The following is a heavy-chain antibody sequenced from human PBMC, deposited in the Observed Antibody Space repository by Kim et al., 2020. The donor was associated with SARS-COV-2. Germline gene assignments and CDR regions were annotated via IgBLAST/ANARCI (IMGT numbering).Heavy chain of an antibody. CDR1: GFTFSTYA. J-gene: IGHJ4*02. D-gene: IGHD5-12*01. CDR2: ISYDGSNK. Sequence: GGSLRLSCAASGFTFSTYAIHWVRQAPGKGLEWVAVISYDGSNKYYADSVKGRFTISRDNSKNTLYLQMNSLRAEDTAVYYCAKGTGGYDSAFDYWGQG. V-gene: IGHV3-30*18. CDR3: AKGTGGYDSAFDY.